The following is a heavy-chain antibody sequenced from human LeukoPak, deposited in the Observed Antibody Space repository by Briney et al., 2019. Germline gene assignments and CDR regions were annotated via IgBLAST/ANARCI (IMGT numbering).Heavy chain of an antibody. Sequence: SETLSLTCTVSGGSISSYYWSWIRQPPGKGLEWIGYIYYSGSTNYNPSLKSRVTISVDTSKNQFSLKLSSVTAADTAVYYCAMSVAGPHYFDYWGQGTLVTVSS. D-gene: IGHD6-19*01. V-gene: IGHV4-59*01. CDR1: GGSISSYY. J-gene: IGHJ4*02. CDR2: IYYSGST. CDR3: AMSVAGPHYFDY.